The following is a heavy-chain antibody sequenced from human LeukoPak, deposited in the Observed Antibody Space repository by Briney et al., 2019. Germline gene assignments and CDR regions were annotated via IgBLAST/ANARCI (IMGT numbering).Heavy chain of an antibody. CDR3: ARTYYYDSYFDY. CDR1: GGTFSSYA. Sequence: SVKVSCKASGGTFSSYAISWVRQAPGQGLEWMGGIIPIFGTANYAQKFQGRVTITTDESTSTAYMELSSLRSEDTAVYYCARTYYYDSYFDYWGQGTPSPSPQ. V-gene: IGHV1-69*05. CDR2: IIPIFGTA. D-gene: IGHD3-22*01. J-gene: IGHJ4*02.